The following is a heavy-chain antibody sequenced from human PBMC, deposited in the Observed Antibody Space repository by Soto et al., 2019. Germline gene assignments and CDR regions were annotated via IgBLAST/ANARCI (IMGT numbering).Heavy chain of an antibody. CDR2: ISSSGSTM. D-gene: IGHD6-19*01. V-gene: IGHV3-48*03. CDR3: ARGDSSGWFGWFDP. Sequence: AGGSLRLSCAASGFTFSSYEMNWVRQAPGKGLEWVSYISSSGSTMYYADSVKGRFTISRDNAKNSLYLQMNSLRAEDTAVYYCARGDSSGWFGWFDPWGQGTLVTVSS. CDR1: GFTFSSYE. J-gene: IGHJ5*02.